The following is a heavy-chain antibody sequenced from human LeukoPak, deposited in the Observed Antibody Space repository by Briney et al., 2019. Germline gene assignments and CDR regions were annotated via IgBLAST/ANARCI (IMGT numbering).Heavy chain of an antibody. CDR2: IIPILGIA. CDR3: ARDSFEKNAFDI. D-gene: IGHD3-10*01. J-gene: IGHJ3*02. V-gene: IGHV1-69*04. CDR1: GGTFGSFA. Sequence: SVKVSCKASGGTFGSFAFTGVRKPLGQGLGWLGRIIPILGIANYAQKFQGRVTITADKSTSTAYMELSSLRSEDTAVYYCARDSFEKNAFDIWGQGTMVTVSS.